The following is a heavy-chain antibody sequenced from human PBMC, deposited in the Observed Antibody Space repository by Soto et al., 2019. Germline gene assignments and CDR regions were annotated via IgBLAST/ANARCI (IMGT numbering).Heavy chain of an antibody. D-gene: IGHD3-22*01. V-gene: IGHV4-30-4*01. CDR3: ARDPGVEYYYDSSGALAGAFDI. CDR2: IYYSGST. Sequence: QVQLQESGPGLVKPSQTLSLTCTVSGGSISSGDYYWSWIRQPPGKGLEWIGYIYYSGSTYYNPSPKSRVTISVDTSKNQFSLKLSSVTAADTAVYYCARDPGVEYYYDSSGALAGAFDIWGQGTMVSVSS. CDR1: GGSISSGDYY. J-gene: IGHJ3*02.